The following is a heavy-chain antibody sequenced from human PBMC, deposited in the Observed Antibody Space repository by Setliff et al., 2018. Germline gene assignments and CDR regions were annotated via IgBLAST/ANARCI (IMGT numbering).Heavy chain of an antibody. CDR1: GFTFSSYE. CDR2: ISSSGSTI. J-gene: IGHJ4*02. V-gene: IGHV3-48*03. Sequence: PGGSLRLSCAASGFTFSSYEMNWVRQAPGKGLEWVSYISSSGSTIYYADSVRGRFTISRDNAKNSLYLQMNSLRAEDTAVYYCARAQAAYNWNYYVLGYWGQGTLVTVSS. CDR3: ARAQAAYNWNYYVLGY. D-gene: IGHD1-7*01.